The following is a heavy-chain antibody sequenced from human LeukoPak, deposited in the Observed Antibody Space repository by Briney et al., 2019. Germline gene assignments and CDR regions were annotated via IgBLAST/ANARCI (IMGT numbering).Heavy chain of an antibody. CDR3: ARAGVNGYDFPVDY. D-gene: IGHD5-12*01. CDR1: GFTFSSYA. J-gene: IGHJ4*02. Sequence: PGGSLRLSCAASGFTFSSYAMHWVRQAPGKGLEYVSAISSNGGSTYYANSVKGRFTISRDNSKNTLYLQMGSLIAEDMAVYYCARAGVNGYDFPVDYWGQGTLVTVSS. V-gene: IGHV3-64*01. CDR2: ISSNGGST.